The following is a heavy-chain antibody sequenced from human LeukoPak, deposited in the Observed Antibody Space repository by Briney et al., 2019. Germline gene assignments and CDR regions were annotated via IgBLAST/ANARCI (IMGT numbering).Heavy chain of an antibody. V-gene: IGHV3-74*01. CDR1: GFTFSRYY. Sequence: GGSLRLFCAASGFTFSRYYMHRVRQAPGKGLVWVSRINSDGSSTTYADSVKGRFTISRDNAKNTLYLQMNSLKVEDTAVYYCTRVFVGDEYSSSGYWGQGTLVTVSS. D-gene: IGHD6-13*01. CDR2: INSDGSST. CDR3: TRVFVGDEYSSSGY. J-gene: IGHJ4*02.